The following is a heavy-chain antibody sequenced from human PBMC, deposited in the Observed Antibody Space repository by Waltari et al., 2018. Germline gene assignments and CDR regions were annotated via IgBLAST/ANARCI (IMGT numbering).Heavy chain of an antibody. Sequence: EVQLLESGGGFVQPGGSLRLSCAASGFTFSGYGMPWVRPDPGKGLEWVSTVTGTASNSYYADSVKGRFTISRDNSKNTLFLQLDSLRVDDTAIYYCAKDQGIHLHGWYRQYWGQGTLVTVSS. CDR2: VTGTASNS. CDR1: GFTFSGYG. V-gene: IGHV3-23*01. CDR3: AKDQGIHLHGWYRQY. J-gene: IGHJ4*02. D-gene: IGHD6-19*01.